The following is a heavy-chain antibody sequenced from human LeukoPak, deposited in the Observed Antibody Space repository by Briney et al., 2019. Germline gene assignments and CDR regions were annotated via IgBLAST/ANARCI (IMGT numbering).Heavy chain of an antibody. CDR3: AREGIVGAILGAFDI. V-gene: IGHV4-34*01. D-gene: IGHD1-26*01. CDR2: INHSGST. CDR1: GGSFSGYY. Sequence: SETLSLTCAVYGGSFSGYYWSWIRQPPGKGLEWIGEINHSGSTNYNPSLKSRVTISVDTSKNQFSLKLSSVTAADTAVYYCAREGIVGAILGAFDIWGQGTMVTVSS. J-gene: IGHJ3*02.